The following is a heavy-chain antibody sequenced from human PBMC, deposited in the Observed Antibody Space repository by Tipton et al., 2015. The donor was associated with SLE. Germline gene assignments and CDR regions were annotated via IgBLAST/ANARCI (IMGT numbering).Heavy chain of an antibody. Sequence: LRLSCTVSGGSISNYYWSWIRQPPEKGLEWIGYISYSGSTSYNPSLKSRVAISIDTSKNQFSLKVNSVTAADTAVYYCARGRVVPAGNFDYWGQGTLVTVSS. CDR2: ISYSGST. V-gene: IGHV4-59*01. J-gene: IGHJ4*02. CDR1: GGSISNYY. D-gene: IGHD2-2*01. CDR3: ARGRVVPAGNFDY.